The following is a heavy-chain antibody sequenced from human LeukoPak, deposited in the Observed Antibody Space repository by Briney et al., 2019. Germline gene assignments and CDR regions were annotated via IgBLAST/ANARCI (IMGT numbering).Heavy chain of an antibody. CDR3: AKRRVVRGVMGPMGFDP. CDR2: IRGSGGST. J-gene: IGHJ5*02. Sequence: GGSLRLSCAASGFTFSSYAMSWVRQAPGKGLEWVSAIRGSGGSTYYADSVKGRFTISRDNSKNTLYLQMNSLRAEDTAVYYCAKRRVVRGVMGPMGFDPWGQGTLVTVSS. V-gene: IGHV3-23*01. D-gene: IGHD3-10*01. CDR1: GFTFSSYA.